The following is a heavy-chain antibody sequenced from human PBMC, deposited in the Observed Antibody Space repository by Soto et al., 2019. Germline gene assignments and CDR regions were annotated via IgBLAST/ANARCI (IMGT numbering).Heavy chain of an antibody. D-gene: IGHD4-17*01. CDR1: GFTFSSYW. V-gene: IGHV3-7*03. CDR2: IKQDGSEK. J-gene: IGHJ4*02. CDR3: ARDSYGDYEDY. Sequence: EVQLVESGGGLVQPGGSLRLSCAASGFTFSSYWMSWVRQAPGQGLEWVANIKQDGSEKYYGDSVKGRFTISRDNAKNSLYLQMNSLRAEDTAVYYCARDSYGDYEDYWGQGTLVTVSS.